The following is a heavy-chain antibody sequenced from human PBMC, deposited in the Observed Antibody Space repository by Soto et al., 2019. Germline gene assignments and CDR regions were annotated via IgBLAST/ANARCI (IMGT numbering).Heavy chain of an antibody. CDR2: INHSGST. D-gene: IGHD4-17*01. CDR1: GGSFSGYY. J-gene: IGHJ5*02. CDR3: ARVVRAVTKRWFDP. V-gene: IGHV4-34*01. Sequence: SETLSLTCAVYGGSFSGYYWSWIRQPPGKGLEWIGEINHSGSTNYNPSLKSRVTISVDTSKNQFSLKLSSVTAADTAVYYCARVVRAVTKRWFDPWGQGTLVTVS.